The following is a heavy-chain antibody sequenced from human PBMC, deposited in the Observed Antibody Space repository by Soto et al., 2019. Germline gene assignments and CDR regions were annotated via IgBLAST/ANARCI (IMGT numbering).Heavy chain of an antibody. V-gene: IGHV1-46*02. D-gene: IGHD4-17*01. CDR1: GYTFNLFY. CDR3: AKEPTDYGDYVNSVVGYGMDV. Sequence: ASVKVSCTASGYTFNLFYMEWVRQAPGQGLEWMGLINPSDGTTNYAQNFQGRVTMTKDTSTSTVDMELSSLRSEDTAVYYCAKEPTDYGDYVNSVVGYGMDVWGQGTTVTVSS. CDR2: INPSDGTT. J-gene: IGHJ6*02.